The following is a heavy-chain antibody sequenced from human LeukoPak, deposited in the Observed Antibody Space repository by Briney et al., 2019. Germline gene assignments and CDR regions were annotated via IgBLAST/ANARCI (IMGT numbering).Heavy chain of an antibody. D-gene: IGHD2-15*01. CDR3: ARSGLNRLDY. J-gene: IGHJ4*02. CDR2: ISGSGVGSGTRT. V-gene: IGHV3-23*01. Sequence: GGSLRLSCAASGFTFTRYGMSWVRQAPGKGLEWVSGISGSGVGSGTRTHYADSVKGRFTISRDNSKNTLYLQMNSLRAEDTAVYYCARSGLNRLDYWGQGTLVTVSS. CDR1: GFTFTRYG.